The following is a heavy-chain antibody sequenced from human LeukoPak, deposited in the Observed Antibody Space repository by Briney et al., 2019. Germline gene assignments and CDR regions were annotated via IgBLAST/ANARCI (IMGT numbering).Heavy chain of an antibody. CDR1: GGSISSFY. Sequence: SETLSLTCTVSGGSISSFYWSWIRQPAGKGPEWIGRIYTSGNTNYNPSLKSRVIMSVDTSKNQVSLNLTSVTVADTAVYYCARESSTVTRALDYWGQGTLVTVSS. CDR3: ARESSTVTRALDY. V-gene: IGHV4-4*07. J-gene: IGHJ4*02. CDR2: IYTSGNT. D-gene: IGHD4-17*01.